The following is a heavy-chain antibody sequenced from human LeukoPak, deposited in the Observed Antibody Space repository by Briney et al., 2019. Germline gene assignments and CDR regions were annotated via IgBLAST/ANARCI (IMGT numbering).Heavy chain of an antibody. V-gene: IGHV1-3*03. Sequence: ASVKVSRKASGYTFTGYYMHWVRQAPGQGLEWMGWINAGNGNTKYSQEFQGRVTITRDTSASTAYMELSSLRSEDMAVYYCARGSHSSGWTFDYWGQGTLVTVSS. CDR1: GYTFTGYY. J-gene: IGHJ4*02. CDR3: ARGSHSSGWTFDY. D-gene: IGHD6-19*01. CDR2: INAGNGNT.